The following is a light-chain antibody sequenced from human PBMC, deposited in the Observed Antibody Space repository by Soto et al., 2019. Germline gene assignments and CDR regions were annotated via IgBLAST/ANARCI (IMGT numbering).Light chain of an antibody. CDR2: EVS. CDR1: SSDVGRYNY. Sequence: QSVLTQPASVSRSPGQSITISCTGTSSDVGRYNYVSWYQQHPGKAPKLMIYEVSNRPSGVSNRFSGSKTGNTASLTISGLQTDDEADYFCSSYTSGTIVFGIGTKLTVL. CDR3: SSYTSGTIV. V-gene: IGLV2-14*01. J-gene: IGLJ1*01.